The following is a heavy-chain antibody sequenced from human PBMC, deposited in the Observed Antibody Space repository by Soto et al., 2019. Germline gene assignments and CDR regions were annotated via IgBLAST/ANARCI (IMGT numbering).Heavy chain of an antibody. J-gene: IGHJ2*01. V-gene: IGHV3-33*01. CDR2: IWYDGSNK. CDR1: GFTFSTYG. Sequence: QVQLVESGGGVVQPGRSLRLSCAASGFTFSTYGMHWVRQAPGKGLEWVAVIWYDGSNKYCADSVKGRFTISRDNSKNTLYVQMNSLRVEDTAVYYCARFSGDNTRGYFDLWGRGTLVTVSS. CDR3: ARFSGDNTRGYFDL. D-gene: IGHD4-17*01.